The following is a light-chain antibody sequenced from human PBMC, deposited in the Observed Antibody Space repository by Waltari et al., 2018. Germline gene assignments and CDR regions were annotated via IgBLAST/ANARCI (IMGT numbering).Light chain of an antibody. CDR3: QQGDTIPRWK. J-gene: IGKJ1*01. CDR2: ATS. CDR1: QTISGL. Sequence: DIHMTHSPSSLSASVGCRVTITCRASQTISGLLNCYQQKSGKAPRRLIYATSRLPSGVPSRFSGDGSGTDFSLTITSLQREDFAAYYCQQGDTIPRWKFGQGTKVEIK. V-gene: IGKV1-39*01.